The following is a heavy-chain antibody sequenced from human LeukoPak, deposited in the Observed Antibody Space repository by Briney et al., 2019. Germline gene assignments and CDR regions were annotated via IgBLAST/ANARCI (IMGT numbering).Heavy chain of an antibody. CDR2: INHSGST. V-gene: IGHV4-34*01. J-gene: IGHJ4*02. CDR1: GGSFSGYY. CDR3: AREYGDGYSSGFDY. D-gene: IGHD6-19*01. Sequence: PSETLSLTCAVYGGSFSGYYWSWIRQPPGKGLEWIGEINHSGSTNYNPSLKSRVTISVDTSKNQFSLKLSSVTAADTAVYYCAREYGDGYSSGFDYWGQGTLVTVSS.